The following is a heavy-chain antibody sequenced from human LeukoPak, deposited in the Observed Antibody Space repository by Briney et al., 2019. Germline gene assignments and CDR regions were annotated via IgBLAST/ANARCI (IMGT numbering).Heavy chain of an antibody. D-gene: IGHD3-10*01. CDR2: LSSSGSTK. Sequence: GGSLRLSCAASGFTFSDYYMSWIRQAPGKGLEWVSYLSSSGSTKYYADSVKGRFTISRDNAKNSYLQMNSLRAEDTAVYYCARDGHAYGRGSPHYWGQGTLVTVSS. CDR3: ARDGHAYGRGSPHY. J-gene: IGHJ4*02. V-gene: IGHV3-11*01. CDR1: GFTFSDYY.